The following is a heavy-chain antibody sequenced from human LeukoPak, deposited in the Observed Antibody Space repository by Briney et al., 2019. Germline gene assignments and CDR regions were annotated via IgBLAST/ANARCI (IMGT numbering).Heavy chain of an antibody. Sequence: GGSLRLSCAASGFTFSSYGMHWVRQAPGKGLEWVAFIRYDGSNKYYADSVKGRFTISRDNSKNTLYLQMNSLRAEDTAVYYCAKAGSSSWGYFDYWGQGTLVTVSS. J-gene: IGHJ4*02. CDR1: GFTFSSYG. CDR2: IRYDGSNK. D-gene: IGHD6-13*01. CDR3: AKAGSSSWGYFDY. V-gene: IGHV3-30*02.